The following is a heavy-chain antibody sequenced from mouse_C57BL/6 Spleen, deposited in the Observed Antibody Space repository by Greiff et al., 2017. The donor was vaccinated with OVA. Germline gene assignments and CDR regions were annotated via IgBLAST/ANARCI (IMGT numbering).Heavy chain of an antibody. CDR3: TGGYYGSSPFAY. Sequence: EVQGVESGGGLVQPGGSMKLSCVASGFTFSNYWMNWVRQSPEKGLEWVAQIRLKSDNYATHYAESVKGRFTISRDDSKSSVYLQMNNLRAEDTGIYYCTGGYYGSSPFAYWGQGTLVTVSA. J-gene: IGHJ3*01. V-gene: IGHV6-3*01. CDR2: IRLKSDNYAT. CDR1: GFTFSNYW. D-gene: IGHD1-1*01.